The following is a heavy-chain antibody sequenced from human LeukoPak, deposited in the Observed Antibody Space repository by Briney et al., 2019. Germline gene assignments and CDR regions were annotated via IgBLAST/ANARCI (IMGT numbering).Heavy chain of an antibody. J-gene: IGHJ4*02. V-gene: IGHV3-53*01. D-gene: IGHD4-23*01. CDR3: AKGDGNSAHSYFDY. CDR2: IYSGGGT. Sequence: GGSLRLSCVASVFTVSSNYMNWVRQAPGKGLEWVSVIYSGGGTYYADSAKGRFTLSRDKSKNTLNLQMTSLRAEDTAVYYCAKGDGNSAHSYFDYWGPGTLVTVS. CDR1: VFTVSSNY.